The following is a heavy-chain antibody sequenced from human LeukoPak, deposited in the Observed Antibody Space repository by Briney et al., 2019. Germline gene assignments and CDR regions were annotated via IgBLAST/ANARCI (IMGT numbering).Heavy chain of an antibody. D-gene: IGHD2-15*01. CDR2: INHSGST. CDR1: GGSFSDFY. Sequence: PSETLSLTCAVYGGSFSDFYWSWIRQPPGKGLEWIGEINHSGSTNYNPSLKSRVTISVDTSKNQFSLKLSSVTAADTAVYYCARSVEGYCSGDNCYYYYYYMDVWGKRTTVTVSS. CDR3: ARSVEGYCSGDNCYYYYYYMDV. V-gene: IGHV4-34*01. J-gene: IGHJ6*03.